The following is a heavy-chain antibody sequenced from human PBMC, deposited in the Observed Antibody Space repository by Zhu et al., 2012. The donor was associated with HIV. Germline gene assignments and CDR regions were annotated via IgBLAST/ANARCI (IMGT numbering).Heavy chain of an antibody. CDR3: ARYYYASGRTIDY. CDR1: GVSISSGDYY. D-gene: IGHD3-10*01. V-gene: IGHV4-30-4*08. Sequence: QVQLQESGPGLVKPSQTLSLTCTVSGVSISSGDYYWSWIRQPPGKGLEWIGYVYYSGITYYNPSLKSRITISVDTPKNQFSLKLSSVTAADTAVYYCARYYYASGRTIDYWGQGTLVTVSS. J-gene: IGHJ4*02. CDR2: VYYSGIT.